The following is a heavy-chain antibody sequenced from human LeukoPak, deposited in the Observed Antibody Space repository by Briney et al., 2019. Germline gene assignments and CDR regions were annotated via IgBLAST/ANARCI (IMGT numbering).Heavy chain of an antibody. V-gene: IGHV3-21*01. CDR2: ISAGSSSI. D-gene: IGHD2-8*01. Sequence: GGSLRLSCAASGFTFSSYSMNWVRQAPGKGLEWVSSISAGSSSIYYADSVKGRFIISRDNAKNSLYLQMNSLRAEDTAMYYCAGRKCTNGVCSFDPWGQGTLVTVYS. CDR3: AGRKCTNGVCSFDP. J-gene: IGHJ5*02. CDR1: GFTFSSYS.